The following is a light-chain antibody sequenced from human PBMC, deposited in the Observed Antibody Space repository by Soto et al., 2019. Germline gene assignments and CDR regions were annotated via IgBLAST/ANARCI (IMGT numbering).Light chain of an antibody. CDR2: GNS. Sequence: QSVLTQPPSVSGASGQRVTISCTGSSSNIGAGYDVHWYQHLPGTAPKLLIYGNSNRPSGVPDRFSGSKSGTSASLAITGLQAEDEADYYCQSYDSSLSGWVFGGGTQLTVL. J-gene: IGLJ3*02. CDR1: SSNIGAGYD. CDR3: QSYDSSLSGWV. V-gene: IGLV1-40*01.